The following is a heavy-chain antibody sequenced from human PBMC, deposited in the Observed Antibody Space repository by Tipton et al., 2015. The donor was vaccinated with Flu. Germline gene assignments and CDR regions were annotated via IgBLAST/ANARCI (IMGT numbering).Heavy chain of an antibody. CDR3: ARVGSQKAVAAYYYYYYMDV. J-gene: IGHJ6*03. D-gene: IGHD6-19*01. CDR2: IYTSGST. Sequence: TLSLTCTVSGGSISSYYWSWIRQPAGKGLEWIGRIYTSGSTNYNPSLKSRVTMSVDTSKNQFSLKLSSVTAADTAVYYCARVGSQKAVAAYYYYYYMDVWGKGTTVTVSS. CDR1: GGSISSYY. V-gene: IGHV4-4*07.